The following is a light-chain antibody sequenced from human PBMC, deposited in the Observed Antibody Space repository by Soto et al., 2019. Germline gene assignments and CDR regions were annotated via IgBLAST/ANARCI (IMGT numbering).Light chain of an antibody. CDR1: QTINTEF. Sequence: EIVLTQSPGTLSLSPGERATFSCRTSQTINTEFLAWYQQRPGLAPRLLIHGTSNRATGIPDRFSGSGSGTDFTLTISAREPEDFAVYYCQRYGSSPLYAFGKWTKLEI. CDR3: QRYGSSPLYA. V-gene: IGKV3-20*01. J-gene: IGKJ2*01. CDR2: GTS.